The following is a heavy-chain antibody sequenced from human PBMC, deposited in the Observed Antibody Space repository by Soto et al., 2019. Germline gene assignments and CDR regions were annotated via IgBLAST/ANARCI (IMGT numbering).Heavy chain of an antibody. Sequence: QVQLVQSGAEEKKPGASVKVSCKASGYTFTSYAMHWVRQAPGQRLEWMGWINAGNGNTKYSQKFQGRVTITRDTSASTAYMELSSLRSEDTAVYYCARAPNYCTNGVCYVYLDDWGQGTLVTVSS. J-gene: IGHJ4*02. V-gene: IGHV1-3*05. CDR2: INAGNGNT. D-gene: IGHD2-8*01. CDR1: GYTFTSYA. CDR3: ARAPNYCTNGVCYVYLDD.